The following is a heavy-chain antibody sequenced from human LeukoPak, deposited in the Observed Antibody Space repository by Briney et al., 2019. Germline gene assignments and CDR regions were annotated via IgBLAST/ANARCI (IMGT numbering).Heavy chain of an antibody. V-gene: IGHV3-64*01. CDR2: ISSNGGRT. D-gene: IGHD5-18*01. Sequence: QPGGSLRLSCAASGFTFSRYAMHWVRQAPGKGLEYVSAISSNGGRTYYENSVKGRFTISRDNSKNTLYLQMGSLRAEDMAVYYCARDRGYSPDYWGQGTLVTVSS. J-gene: IGHJ4*02. CDR3: ARDRGYSPDY. CDR1: GFTFSRYA.